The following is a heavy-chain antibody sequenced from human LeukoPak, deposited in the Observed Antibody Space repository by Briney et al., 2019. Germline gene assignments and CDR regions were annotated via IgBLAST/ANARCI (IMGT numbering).Heavy chain of an antibody. CDR3: AAADYYDSSGYYPYAFHI. Sequence: SVKVSCKASGFTFTRSAMQWVRQARGQRLEWIVWIVVGSCNTNYAQTFQERVTITRDMSTSTAYMELSSLSSGDPAVYYCAAADYYDSSGYYPYAFHIWGQGTMVTVSS. CDR1: GFTFTRSA. D-gene: IGHD3-22*01. CDR2: IVVGSCNT. V-gene: IGHV1-58*02. J-gene: IGHJ3*02.